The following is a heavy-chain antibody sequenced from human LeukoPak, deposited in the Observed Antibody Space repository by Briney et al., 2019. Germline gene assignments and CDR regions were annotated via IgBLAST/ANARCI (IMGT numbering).Heavy chain of an antibody. CDR3: ARTQHLIAAAGFDY. CDR2: IIPVLRLT. J-gene: IGHJ4*02. CDR1: GGTFSSFA. D-gene: IGHD6-13*01. Sequence: GASVKVSCKASGGTFSSFAINWVRQAPGQGLEWMGRIIPVLRLTDYAQKFQGRVTITTDESTSTAYMELSSLRSEDTAVYYCARTQHLIAAAGFDYWGQGTLVTVSS. V-gene: IGHV1-69*04.